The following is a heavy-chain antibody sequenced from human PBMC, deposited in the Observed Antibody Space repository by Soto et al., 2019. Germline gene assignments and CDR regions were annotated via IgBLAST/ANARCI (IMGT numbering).Heavy chain of an antibody. CDR3: ARQPTTGDTDLWFDP. V-gene: IGHV4-39*01. D-gene: IGHD2-21*01. J-gene: IGHJ5*02. CDR2: IFYSGST. CDR1: GGSISTSRSY. Sequence: QLQLLESGPGLVKASETLSLTCSVSGGSISTSRSYWAWIRQPPGKGLEWLANIFYSGSTFYNPSLASRVSVSVDTSKNEFSLKLRSVTAADTAVYYCARQPTTGDTDLWFDPGGQGTLVTVSS.